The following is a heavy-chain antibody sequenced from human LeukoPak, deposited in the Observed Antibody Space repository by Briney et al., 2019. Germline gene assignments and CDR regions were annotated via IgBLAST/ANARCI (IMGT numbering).Heavy chain of an antibody. Sequence: GASVKVSCKASGFTFTSSAMQWVRQARGQRLEWIGWIVVGSGNTNYAQKFRERVTITRDMSTSTAYMELSSLRSEDTAVYYCAADTGGLYYDSSGYPPFDYWGQGTLVTVSS. CDR2: IVVGSGNT. V-gene: IGHV1-58*02. J-gene: IGHJ4*02. CDR3: AADTGGLYYDSSGYPPFDY. D-gene: IGHD3-22*01. CDR1: GFTFTSSA.